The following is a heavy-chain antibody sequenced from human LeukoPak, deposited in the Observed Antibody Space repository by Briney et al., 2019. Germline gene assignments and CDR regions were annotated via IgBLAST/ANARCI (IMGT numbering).Heavy chain of an antibody. J-gene: IGHJ4*02. V-gene: IGHV4-39*01. CDR2: LYYSGRT. Sequence: SETLSLTCTVSGGSISSSSYYWGWIRQPPGKGLDWFGSLYYSGRTYYNPSLKSRVTISVDTSKNQFSLKLSSVTAADTAVYYCARHLGWGIVVVPAAIEGFDYWGQGTLVTVSS. D-gene: IGHD2-2*02. CDR3: ARHLGWGIVVVPAAIEGFDY. CDR1: GGSISSSSYY.